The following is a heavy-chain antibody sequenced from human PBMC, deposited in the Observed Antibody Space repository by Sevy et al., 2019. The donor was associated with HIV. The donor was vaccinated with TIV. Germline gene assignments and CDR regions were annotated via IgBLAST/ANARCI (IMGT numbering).Heavy chain of an antibody. CDR2: LKSDVYGGTV. V-gene: IGHV3-49*04. CDR1: GFTFGDYC. CDR3: TRGKAAQTIFDY. D-gene: IGHD6-13*01. Sequence: GGSLRLSCTASGFTFGDYCMSWVRQAPGKGLEWVAFLKSDVYGGTVDHAASVRGRFVISRDDSKTNAYLQMNDLKTEDTDVYYCTRGKAAQTIFDYWGQGPLLTVSS. J-gene: IGHJ4*02.